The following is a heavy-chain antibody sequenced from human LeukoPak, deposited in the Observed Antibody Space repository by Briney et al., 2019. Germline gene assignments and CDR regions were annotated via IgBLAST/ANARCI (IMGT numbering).Heavy chain of an antibody. D-gene: IGHD2-15*01. CDR1: GFTFSSYA. V-gene: IGHV3-30*04. J-gene: IGHJ4*02. Sequence: GRSLRLSCAASGFTFSSYAMHWVRQAPGKGLEWVAVMSYDGSNKYYADSVKGRFTISRDNSRNTLYLQMNTLRAEDTAVYFCAKSPVSSCRGSFCYPFDYWGQGNLVTVSS. CDR3: AKSPVSSCRGSFCYPFDY. CDR2: MSYDGSNK.